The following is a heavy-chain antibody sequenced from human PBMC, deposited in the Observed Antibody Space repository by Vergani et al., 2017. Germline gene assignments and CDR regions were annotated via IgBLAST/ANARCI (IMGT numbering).Heavy chain of an antibody. CDR1: GGSISSGTFH. Sequence: QVQLQESGPGLVKPSQTLSLTCTVSGGSISSGTFHWTWIRQPAGKVLEWIGRIFTSGSTNYNPSLKSRVTISVDTSKNQFSLKLRSVTAADTAVYYCARASYYGSGGHFDYWVQGTLVTVSS. J-gene: IGHJ4*02. CDR2: IFTSGST. V-gene: IGHV4-61*02. D-gene: IGHD3-10*01. CDR3: ARASYYGSGGHFDY.